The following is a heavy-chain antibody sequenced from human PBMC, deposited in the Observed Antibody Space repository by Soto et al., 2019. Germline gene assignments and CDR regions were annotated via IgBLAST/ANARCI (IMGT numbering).Heavy chain of an antibody. D-gene: IGHD3-22*01. V-gene: IGHV1-58*01. CDR1: GFTFTSSA. CDR3: AANHDSRGYYYVDY. Sequence: GASVKVSCKASGFTFTSSAVQWVRQARGQRLEWIGWIVVGSGNTNYAQKFQERVTITRDMSTSTAYMELSSLRSEDTAVYYCAANHDSRGYYYVDYWGQGTLVTVSS. J-gene: IGHJ4*02. CDR2: IVVGSGNT.